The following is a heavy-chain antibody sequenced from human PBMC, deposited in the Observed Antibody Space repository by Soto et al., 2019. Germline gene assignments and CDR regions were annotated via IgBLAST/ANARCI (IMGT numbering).Heavy chain of an antibody. V-gene: IGHV1-58*01. CDR1: AFTFTSSA. Sequence: SVKVSCKASAFTFTSSAVQWVRQARGQRLEWIGWIVVGSGNTNYAQKFQERVTITRDMSTSTAYMELSSLRSEDTAVYYCAGSSSRVDYYYYYGMDVWGQGTTVTVSS. CDR3: AGSSSRVDYYYYYGMDV. CDR2: IVVGSGNT. D-gene: IGHD6-6*01. J-gene: IGHJ6*02.